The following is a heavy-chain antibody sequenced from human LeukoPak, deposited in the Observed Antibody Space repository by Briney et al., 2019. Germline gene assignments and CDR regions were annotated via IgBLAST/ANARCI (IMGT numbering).Heavy chain of an antibody. CDR1: GFTFSSYA. V-gene: IGHV3-23*01. D-gene: IGHD6-13*01. CDR3: AKSGYSSSWYARVIYYFDY. CDR2: ISGSGGST. Sequence: PGGSLRLSCAASGFTFSSYAMSWVRQAPGKGLEWVSAISGSGGSTYYADSVKGRFTISRDNSKNTLYLQMNSLRAEDTAVYYCAKSGYSSSWYARVIYYFDYWGQGTLATVSS. J-gene: IGHJ4*02.